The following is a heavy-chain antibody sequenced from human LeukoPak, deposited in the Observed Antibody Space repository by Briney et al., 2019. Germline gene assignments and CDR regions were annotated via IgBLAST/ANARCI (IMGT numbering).Heavy chain of an antibody. D-gene: IGHD3-10*01. J-gene: IGHJ4*02. CDR2: IRYDGSNK. CDR1: GFTFSSYG. CDR3: AKDSSNRGVRGVITY. V-gene: IGHV3-30*02. Sequence: GGSLRPSCAASGFTFSSYGMHWVRQAPGKGLEWVAFIRYDGSNKYYADSVKGRFTISRDNSKNTLYLQMNSLRAEDTAVYYCAKDSSNRGVRGVITYWGQGTLVTVSS.